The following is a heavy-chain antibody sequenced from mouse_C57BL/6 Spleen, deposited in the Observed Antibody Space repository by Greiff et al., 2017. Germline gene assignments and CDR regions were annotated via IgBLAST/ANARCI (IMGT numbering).Heavy chain of an antibody. CDR3: ARGNYGYDDYYAMDD. V-gene: IGHV5-16*01. D-gene: IGHD2-2*01. J-gene: IGHJ4*01. CDR1: GFTFSDYY. Sequence: EVQLLESEGGLVQPGSSMKLSCTASGFTFSDYYMAWVRQVPEQGLEWVANINPDGGSTYYLDSLKSRFIISRDNAKNIIYLQMSSLKSEDTATYYCARGNYGYDDYYAMDDWGQGTSVTVAS. CDR2: INPDGGST.